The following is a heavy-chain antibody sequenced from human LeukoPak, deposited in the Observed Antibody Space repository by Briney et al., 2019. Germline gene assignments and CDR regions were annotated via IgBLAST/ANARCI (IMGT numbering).Heavy chain of an antibody. CDR3: ARDESGYSSYRFDP. Sequence: KSGGSLRLSCAASGFTFSSYSMNWVRQAPGKGLEWVSSISSSSSYIYYADSVKGRFTISRDNAKNSLYLQMNSLRAEDTAVYYRARDESGYSSYRFDPWGQGTLVTVSS. J-gene: IGHJ5*02. D-gene: IGHD6-19*01. CDR1: GFTFSSYS. V-gene: IGHV3-21*01. CDR2: ISSSSSYI.